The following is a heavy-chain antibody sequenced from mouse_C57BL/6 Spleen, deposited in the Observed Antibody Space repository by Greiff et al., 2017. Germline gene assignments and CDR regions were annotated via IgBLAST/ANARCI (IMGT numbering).Heavy chain of an antibody. CDR2: IDPNSGGT. D-gene: IGHD4-1*01. Sequence: QVQLQQPGAELVKPGASVKLSCKASGYTFTSYWMHWVKQRPGRGLEWIGRIDPNSGGTKYNEKFKNKATLTVDNPSSTAYTQRSSLTSEDSAVYYCARGGANWDYFDYWGQGTTLTVSS. V-gene: IGHV1-72*01. CDR3: ARGGANWDYFDY. CDR1: GYTFTSYW. J-gene: IGHJ2*01.